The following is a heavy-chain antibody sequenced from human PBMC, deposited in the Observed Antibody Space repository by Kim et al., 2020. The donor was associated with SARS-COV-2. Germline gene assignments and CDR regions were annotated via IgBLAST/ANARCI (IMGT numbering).Heavy chain of an antibody. D-gene: IGHD3-10*01. CDR3: ARDRRHFTHLGEYYYYYGMDV. V-gene: IGHV3-13*01. J-gene: IGHJ6*02. CDR1: GFTFSSYD. CDR2: IGTAGDT. Sequence: GGSLRLSCAASGFTFSSYDMHWVRQATGKGLEWVSAIGTAGDTYYPGSVKGRFTISRENAKNSLYLQMNSLRAGDTAVYYCARDRRHFTHLGEYYYYYGMDVWGQGTTVTVSS.